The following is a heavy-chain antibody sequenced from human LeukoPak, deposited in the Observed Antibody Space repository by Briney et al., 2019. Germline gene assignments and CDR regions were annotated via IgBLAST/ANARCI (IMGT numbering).Heavy chain of an antibody. V-gene: IGHV1-2*02. CDR3: AKGRSAVPDF. CDR2: INANGGVK. D-gene: IGHD6-19*01. Sequence: GASVKVSCKASGYTFIDQYVHWVRQAPGQGLEWMGWINANGGVKKYAQRFKDRVIRTRATSISTAYMELRILTVNDTAIYYCAKGRSAVPDFWGQGTLVTVSS. J-gene: IGHJ4*02. CDR1: GYTFIDQY.